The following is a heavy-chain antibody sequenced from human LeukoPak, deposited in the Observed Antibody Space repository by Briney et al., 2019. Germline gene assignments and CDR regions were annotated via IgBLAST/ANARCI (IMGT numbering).Heavy chain of an antibody. CDR1: GYSISSGYD. Sequence: PSETLSLTCAVSGYSISSGYDWGWIRQPPGKGLEWIGSIYHSGSTYYNPSLKSRVTISVDTSKNQFSLKLSSVTAADTAVYYCAVTLWSGYYDYWGQGTLVTVSS. V-gene: IGHV4-38-2*01. CDR2: IYHSGST. D-gene: IGHD3-3*01. J-gene: IGHJ4*02. CDR3: AVTLWSGYYDY.